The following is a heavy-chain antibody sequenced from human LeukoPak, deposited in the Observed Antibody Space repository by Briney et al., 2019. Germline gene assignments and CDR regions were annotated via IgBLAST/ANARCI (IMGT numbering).Heavy chain of an antibody. D-gene: IGHD3-22*01. Sequence: PSETLSLTCTVSGGSISSYYWSWIRQPPGKGLEWIGYIYYSGSTNYNPSLKSRVTISVDTSKNQFSLKLSSVTAADTAVYYCARVSSGKMDSSGSFDYWGQGTLVTVSS. J-gene: IGHJ4*02. CDR3: ARVSSGKMDSSGSFDY. V-gene: IGHV4-59*01. CDR2: IYYSGST. CDR1: GGSISSYY.